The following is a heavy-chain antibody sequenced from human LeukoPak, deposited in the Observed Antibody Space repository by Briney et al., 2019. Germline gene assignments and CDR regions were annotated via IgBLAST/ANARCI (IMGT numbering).Heavy chain of an antibody. J-gene: IGHJ4*02. Sequence: SETLSLTCAVYGGSFSGYYWSWIRQPPGKGLEWIGEINHSGSTNYNPSLKSRVTISVDTSKNQFSLKLSSVTAADTAVYYCASTRKGSGTKRISYYHGSGSYYFDYWGQGTLVTVSS. D-gene: IGHD3-10*01. V-gene: IGHV4-34*01. CDR2: INHSGST. CDR3: ASTRKGSGTKRISYYHGSGSYYFDY. CDR1: GGSFSGYY.